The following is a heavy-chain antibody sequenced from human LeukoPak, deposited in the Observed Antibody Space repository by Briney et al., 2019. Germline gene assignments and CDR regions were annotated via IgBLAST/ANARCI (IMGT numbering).Heavy chain of an antibody. D-gene: IGHD5-18*01. J-gene: IGHJ4*02. CDR3: ASLSGYSYGVDD. CDR1: GFTFSSYW. V-gene: IGHV3-74*01. Sequence: GGSLRLSCAASGFTFSSYWMHWVRQAPGKGLVWVSRINSDGSSTSYADSVKGRFTISRDNAKNTLYLQMNSLRAEDTAVYYCASLSGYSYGVDDWGQGTLVTVAS. CDR2: INSDGSST.